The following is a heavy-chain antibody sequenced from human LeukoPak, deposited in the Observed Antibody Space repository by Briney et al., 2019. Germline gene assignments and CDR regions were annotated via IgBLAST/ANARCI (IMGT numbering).Heavy chain of an antibody. Sequence: GGSLRLSCAASGFTFSNAWMSWVRQAPGKGLEWVGRIKSKTDGGTTDYAAPVKGRFTISRDDSKNTLYLQMNSLKTEDTAVYYCTTDRFRPQYYDFWIWGQGTLVTVSS. CDR2: IKSKTDGGTT. D-gene: IGHD3-3*01. V-gene: IGHV3-15*01. CDR3: TTDRFRPQYYDFWI. J-gene: IGHJ4*02. CDR1: GFTFSNAW.